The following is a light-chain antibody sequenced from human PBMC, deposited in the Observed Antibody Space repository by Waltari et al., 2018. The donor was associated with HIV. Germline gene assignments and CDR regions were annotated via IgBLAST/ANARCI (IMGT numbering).Light chain of an antibody. J-gene: IGKJ4*01. CDR1: QSVSNN. Sequence: EIVLTQSPGTVSLSPGERATLSCRTSQSVSNNLAWYQQRPGQAPRILIYGASTRATGIPARFSGSGSGTEFTLTISSLESEDFAVYYCQQYNNWPPLTFGGGTKVEIK. V-gene: IGKV3D-15*01. CDR3: QQYNNWPPLT. CDR2: GAS.